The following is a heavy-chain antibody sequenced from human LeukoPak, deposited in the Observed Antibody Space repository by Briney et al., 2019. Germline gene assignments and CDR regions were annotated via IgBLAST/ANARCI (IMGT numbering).Heavy chain of an antibody. CDR3: ARHRTASDN. Sequence: GGSLRLSCAASGFTFGSYAMHWVRQAPGKGLEWVAVISYDGSNKYYADSVKGRFTISRDNSKNTLYLQMNSLRAEDTAVYYCARHRTASDNWGQGTLVTVSS. D-gene: IGHD3-16*02. V-gene: IGHV3-30*04. CDR2: ISYDGSNK. CDR1: GFTFGSYA. J-gene: IGHJ4*02.